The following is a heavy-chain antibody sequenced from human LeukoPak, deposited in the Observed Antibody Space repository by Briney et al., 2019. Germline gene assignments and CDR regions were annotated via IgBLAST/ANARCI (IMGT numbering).Heavy chain of an antibody. CDR1: GFTFSNYA. D-gene: IGHD1-26*01. J-gene: IGHJ3*02. CDR2: ISFDATKK. CDR3: ARFKVGTNTAQKNAFDI. V-gene: IGHV3-30*01. Sequence: GGSRRLSCAASGFTFSNYAMHWVRQAPGKGLEWGAVISFDATKKYFGNSVKGRFTISTDNSKATLYLTINRLRIGHTALYFCARFKVGTNTAQKNAFDIWGRGTVVAASS.